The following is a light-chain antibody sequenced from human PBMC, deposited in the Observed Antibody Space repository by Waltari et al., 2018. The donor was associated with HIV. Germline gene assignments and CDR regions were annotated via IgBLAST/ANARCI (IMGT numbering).Light chain of an antibody. J-gene: IGLJ1*01. CDR1: SSTIGNDN. V-gene: IGLV1-47*01. CDR2: KNY. CDR3: VGWDGSLSGYV. Sequence: QSVLTQPPSASGTPGQTVTISCSGSSSTIGNDNVYWYQQPPGMTPKLLIYKNYQRPSGVPDRFAGSKSGTSASLAISGLRSEDEADYYCVGWDGSLSGYVFGAGTKVTVL.